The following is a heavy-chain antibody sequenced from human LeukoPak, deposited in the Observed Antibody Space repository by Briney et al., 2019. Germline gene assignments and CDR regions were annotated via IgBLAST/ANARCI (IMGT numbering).Heavy chain of an antibody. CDR3: AREVTYYDILTGLRY. D-gene: IGHD3-9*01. CDR1: GFTFSSYG. CDR2: IWYDGSNK. Sequence: GGSLRLSCAASGFTFSSYGMHWVRQAPGKGLEWVAVIWYDGSNKYYADSVKGRFTISRDNSKNTLYLQMNSLRAEDTAVYYCAREVTYYDILTGLRYWGQGTLVTVSS. J-gene: IGHJ4*02. V-gene: IGHV3-33*01.